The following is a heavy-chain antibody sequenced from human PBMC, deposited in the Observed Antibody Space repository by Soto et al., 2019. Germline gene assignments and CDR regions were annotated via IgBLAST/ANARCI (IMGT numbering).Heavy chain of an antibody. CDR2: IYPGDSDT. V-gene: IGHV5-51*01. CDR1: GYNFTNYW. Sequence: EVQLMQSGAEVKKPGESLRISCKGSGYNFTNYWIGWVRQMPGKGLEWMVIIYPGDSDTRYSPSFRGHVTLSADKSISTAYLQWSSLKASVTGRYYCARLSGSSEAFQMWGQGTMVTVS. J-gene: IGHJ3*02. D-gene: IGHD6-13*01. CDR3: ARLSGSSEAFQM.